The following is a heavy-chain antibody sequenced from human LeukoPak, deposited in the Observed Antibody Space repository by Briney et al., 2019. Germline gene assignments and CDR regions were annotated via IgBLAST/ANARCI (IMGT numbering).Heavy chain of an antibody. V-gene: IGHV1-18*01. D-gene: IGHD5-18*01. CDR2: ISAYNGNT. Sequence: ASVKVSCKASGYTFTSYGISWVRQAPGQGLEWMGWISAYNGNTNYAQKLQGRVTMTTDTSTSTAYKELRSLRSDDTAVYYCARGLYTAIRGYYYYGMDVWGQGTTVTVSS. CDR1: GYTFTSYG. J-gene: IGHJ6*02. CDR3: ARGLYTAIRGYYYYGMDV.